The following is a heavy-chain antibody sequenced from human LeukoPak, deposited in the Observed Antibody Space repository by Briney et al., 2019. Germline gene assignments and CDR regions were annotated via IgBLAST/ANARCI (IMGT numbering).Heavy chain of an antibody. Sequence: SETLSLTCTVSGGSISSYYWSWIRQPAGKGLEWIGYIYYSGSTNYNPSLKSRVTISVDTSKNQFSLKLSSVTAADTAVYYCARGPLWFGDASYAFDIWGQGTMVTVSS. CDR3: ARGPLWFGDASYAFDI. J-gene: IGHJ3*02. CDR1: GGSISSYY. V-gene: IGHV4-59*01. CDR2: IYYSGST. D-gene: IGHD3-10*01.